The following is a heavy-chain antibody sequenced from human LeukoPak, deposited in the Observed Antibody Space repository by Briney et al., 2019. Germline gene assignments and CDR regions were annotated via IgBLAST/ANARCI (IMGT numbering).Heavy chain of an antibody. CDR3: ASGRNPEYFYGMDV. CDR1: GDSVSSDAFY. J-gene: IGHJ6*02. D-gene: IGHD1-14*01. V-gene: IGHV4-61*08. CDR2: SYYTGYG. Sequence: SETLSLTRTVSGDSVSSDAFYWSWIRQPPGRGLEWIGCSYYTGYGNYNPSLKSRVSISVDTSKNQFSLRMTSLTPADAAVYFCASGRNPEYFYGMDVWGQGTTVAVSS.